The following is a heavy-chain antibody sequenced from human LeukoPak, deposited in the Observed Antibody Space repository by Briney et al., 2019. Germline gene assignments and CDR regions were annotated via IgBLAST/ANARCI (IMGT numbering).Heavy chain of an antibody. Sequence: PSETLSLTCTVSGGSISGYSWSWIRQPAGKGLEWIGRMYTSGNTNYNPSLKSRVTMSVDTSKNQFSLKVSSVTAADTAVYYCARALYCSRTSCYTGLYYFDYWGQGTLVTVSS. V-gene: IGHV4-4*07. J-gene: IGHJ4*02. D-gene: IGHD2-2*02. CDR1: GGSISGYS. CDR2: MYTSGNT. CDR3: ARALYCSRTSCYTGLYYFDY.